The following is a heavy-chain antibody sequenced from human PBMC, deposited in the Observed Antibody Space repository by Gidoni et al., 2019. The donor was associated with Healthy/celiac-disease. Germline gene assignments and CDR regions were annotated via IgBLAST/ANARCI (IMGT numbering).Heavy chain of an antibody. D-gene: IGHD1-26*01. Sequence: EVQLLESGGGLVQPGGSLRLSCAASGFTFSRYAMSWVPQAPGRGLEWVSTISGSGGNTYYADSVKGRFTISRDNSKNTLYLQMNSLRAEDTAVYYCAKVSATTTFDYWGQGTLVTVSS. V-gene: IGHV3-23*01. CDR1: GFTFSRYA. CDR2: ISGSGGNT. J-gene: IGHJ4*02. CDR3: AKVSATTTFDY.